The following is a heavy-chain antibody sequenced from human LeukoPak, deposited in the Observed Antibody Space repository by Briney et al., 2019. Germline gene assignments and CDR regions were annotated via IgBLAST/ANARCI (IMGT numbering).Heavy chain of an antibody. CDR2: MNPNSGNT. CDR1: GYTFTSYD. D-gene: IGHD3-22*01. Sequence: ASVKVSCKASGYTFTSYDINWVRQATGQGLEWMGWMNPNSGNTGYAQKFQGRVTITRNTSISTAYMELSSLRSEDTAVYYCARDKVPAVAYYYDSSGYYSHWGQGTLVTVSS. J-gene: IGHJ4*02. V-gene: IGHV1-8*03. CDR3: ARDKVPAVAYYYDSSGYYSH.